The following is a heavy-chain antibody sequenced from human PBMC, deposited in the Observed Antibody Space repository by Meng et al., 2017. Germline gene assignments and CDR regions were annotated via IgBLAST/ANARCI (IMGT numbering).Heavy chain of an antibody. Sequence: QVQLVQSGSELKKLGASVKVSCKASGYTFTSYAMNWVRQAPGQGLEWMGGIIPIFGTANYAQKFQGRVTITADESTSTAYMELSSLRSEDTAVYYCATGSGSYPLVKYWGQGTLVTVSS. CDR2: IIPIFGTA. CDR1: GYTFTSYA. D-gene: IGHD3-10*01. V-gene: IGHV1-69*01. J-gene: IGHJ4*02. CDR3: ATGSGSYPLVKY.